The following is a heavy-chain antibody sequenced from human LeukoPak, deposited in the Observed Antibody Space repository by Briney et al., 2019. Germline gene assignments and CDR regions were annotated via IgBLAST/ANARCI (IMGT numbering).Heavy chain of an antibody. D-gene: IGHD3-10*01. V-gene: IGHV3-7*01. CDR2: HKQDGNEK. Sequence: GSLRPSCAASGFNFKTYWMGWVRPAPGEGLEWVANHKQDGNEKYYVDSVKGRFTISRDSAENTLYLQVKSLKAEDTAFYYCARPLLYYYGSETYFWFDLWGQGTLVTVSS. CDR3: ARPLLYYYGSETYFWFDL. J-gene: IGHJ5*02. CDR1: GFNFKTYW.